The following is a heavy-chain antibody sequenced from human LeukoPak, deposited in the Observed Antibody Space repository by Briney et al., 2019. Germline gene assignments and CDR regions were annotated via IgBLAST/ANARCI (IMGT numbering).Heavy chain of an antibody. J-gene: IGHJ4*02. Sequence: SETLSHTCAVYGGSFSGYYWSWIRQPPGKGLEWIGEINHSGSTNYNPSLKSRVTISVDTSKNQFSLKLSSVTAADTAVYYCAKAYCGNSESWGQGTLVTVSS. CDR2: INHSGST. V-gene: IGHV4-34*01. CDR3: AKAYCGNSES. D-gene: IGHD4-23*01. CDR1: GGSFSGYY.